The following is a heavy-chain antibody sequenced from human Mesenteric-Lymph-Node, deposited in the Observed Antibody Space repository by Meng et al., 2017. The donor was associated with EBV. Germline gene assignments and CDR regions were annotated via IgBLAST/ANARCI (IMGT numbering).Heavy chain of an antibody. CDR3: ARRGIAEGFDF. Sequence: QLQLQESGSGLVKPSQTLARTGGGAGGSVSIGGYSWSWIRQPPGKGLEWIGYIYHFGSPNYNPSLKSRVTISVDRSKNQFSLNLTSMTAADTAVYYCARRGIAEGFDFWGQGTLVTVSS. J-gene: IGHJ4*02. CDR1: GGSVSIGGYS. V-gene: IGHV4-30-2*01. CDR2: IYHFGSP.